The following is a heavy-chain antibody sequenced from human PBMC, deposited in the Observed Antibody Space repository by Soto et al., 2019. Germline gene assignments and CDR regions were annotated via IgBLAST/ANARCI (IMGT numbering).Heavy chain of an antibody. Sequence: PGGSLRLSCAASGFTFSSYAMSWVRQAPGKGLEWVSAISGSGGSTYYADSVKGRFTISRDNSKNTLYLQMNSLRAEDTAVYYCAKVLLGRNRLSSSPEIFDYWGQGTLVTVSS. V-gene: IGHV3-23*01. CDR2: ISGSGGST. CDR1: GFTFSSYA. J-gene: IGHJ4*02. CDR3: AKVLLGRNRLSSSPEIFDY. D-gene: IGHD6-13*01.